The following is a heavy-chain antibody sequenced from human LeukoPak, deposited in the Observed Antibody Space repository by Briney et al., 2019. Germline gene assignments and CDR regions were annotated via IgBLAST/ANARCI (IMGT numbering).Heavy chain of an antibody. CDR1: GYTFTSYY. CDR2: INPSGGST. D-gene: IGHD2-15*01. CDR3: ARDPYRTRSCSGGSCYSGWFDP. V-gene: IGHV1-46*01. Sequence: ASVKVSCXASGYTFTSYYMHWVRQAPGQGLEWMGIINPSGGSTSYAQKFQGRVTMTRDTSTSTVYMELSSLRSEDTAVYYCARDPYRTRSCSGGSCYSGWFDPWGQGTLVTVSS. J-gene: IGHJ5*02.